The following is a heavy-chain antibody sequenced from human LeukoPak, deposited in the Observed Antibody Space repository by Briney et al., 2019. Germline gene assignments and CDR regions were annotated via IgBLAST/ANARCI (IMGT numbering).Heavy chain of an antibody. Sequence: GGSLRLSCAASGFTFSSYEMNWVRQAPGKGLEWVSYISSSGSTIYYADSVKGRFTISRDNAKNSLYLQMNSLRAEDTAVYYCAREDTYYDSSGSNFDYWGQGTLVTVSS. CDR1: GFTFSSYE. CDR3: AREDTYYDSSGSNFDY. V-gene: IGHV3-48*03. CDR2: ISSSGSTI. D-gene: IGHD3-22*01. J-gene: IGHJ4*02.